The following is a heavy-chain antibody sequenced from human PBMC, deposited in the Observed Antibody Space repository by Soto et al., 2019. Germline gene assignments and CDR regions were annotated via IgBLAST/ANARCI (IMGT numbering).Heavy chain of an antibody. V-gene: IGHV1-18*01. Sequence: QVQLVQSGAEVKKPGASVKVSCKASGYTFNTYGITWVRQAPGQGLEWMGWIYPYNSNTNYAQNLQGRVTMTTDTSXXTAYMELRSLRSDDTAVYYCAGGGEEITMIVVADYWGQGTLVTVSS. J-gene: IGHJ4*02. CDR1: GYTFNTYG. CDR3: AGGGEEITMIVVADY. CDR2: IYPYNSNT. D-gene: IGHD3-22*01.